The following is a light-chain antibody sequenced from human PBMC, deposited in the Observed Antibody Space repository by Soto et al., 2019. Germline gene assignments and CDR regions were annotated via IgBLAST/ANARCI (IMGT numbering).Light chain of an antibody. Sequence: ENVLTQSPGTLSLSPGERATLSCRASQSVSSNYLAWFQQKPGQAPRLLMFGASSRATGIPDRFSGSGSGTDFSLIISRLEPEDFAVYYCQQYGSSPWTFGQGTKVDIK. J-gene: IGKJ1*01. CDR3: QQYGSSPWT. CDR1: QSVSSNY. V-gene: IGKV3-20*01. CDR2: GAS.